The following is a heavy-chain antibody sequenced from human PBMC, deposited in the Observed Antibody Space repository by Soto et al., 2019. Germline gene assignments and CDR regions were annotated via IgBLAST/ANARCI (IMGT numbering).Heavy chain of an antibody. J-gene: IGHJ5*02. CDR3: PREGHGDWFDP. CDR1: GFTSSTYA. Sequence: PGGSLRLSCAASGFTSSTYAMHWVRQAPGKGLEWVATISDDGTNKYYADSVKGRFTISRDNSKDTLYLQMNSLRAEDTAVYYCPREGHGDWFDPWGQGTLVTVSS. D-gene: IGHD3-10*01. CDR2: ISDDGTNK. V-gene: IGHV3-30-3*01.